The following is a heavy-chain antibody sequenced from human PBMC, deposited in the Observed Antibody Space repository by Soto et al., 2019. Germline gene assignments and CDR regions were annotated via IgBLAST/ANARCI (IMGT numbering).Heavy chain of an antibody. V-gene: IGHV3-13*01. Sequence: PGGSLRLSCAASGSIFTGYGMHWVRQATGKGLEWVSAIGTAGDTYYPGSVKGRFTISRENAKNSLYLQMNSLRAEDTAVYYCARDRHCTNGVCYPYWYFDLWGRGTLVTVSS. CDR2: IGTAGDT. CDR3: ARDRHCTNGVCYPYWYFDL. J-gene: IGHJ2*01. CDR1: GSIFTGYG. D-gene: IGHD2-8*01.